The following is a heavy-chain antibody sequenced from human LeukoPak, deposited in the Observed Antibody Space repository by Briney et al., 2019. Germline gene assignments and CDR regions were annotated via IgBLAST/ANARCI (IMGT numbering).Heavy chain of an antibody. D-gene: IGHD2-15*01. CDR1: GGSISSYY. J-gene: IGHJ5*02. Sequence: PSETLSLTCTVSGGSISSYYWSWIRQPPGKGLEWIGYIYYSGSTNYNPSLKSRVTISVDTSKSQFSLKLSSVTAADTAVYYCARVVVVVAASVEGGWFDPWGQGTLVTVSS. CDR2: IYYSGST. V-gene: IGHV4-59*01. CDR3: ARVVVVVAASVEGGWFDP.